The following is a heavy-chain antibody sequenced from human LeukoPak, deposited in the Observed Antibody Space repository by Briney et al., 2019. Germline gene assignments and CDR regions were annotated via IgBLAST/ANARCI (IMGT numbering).Heavy chain of an antibody. V-gene: IGHV3-23*01. CDR3: ASWSGSSVLDY. J-gene: IGHJ4*02. D-gene: IGHD3-3*01. CDR1: GFTFANYA. CDR2: TSGSGTNA. Sequence: PGRSLRLSCAASGFTFANYAMTWVRQAPGKGLEWVSVTSGSGTNAYYADSVKGRFTISRDDANNLLFLQMNSLRAEDTAVYYCASWSGSSVLDYWGQGTLVTVSS.